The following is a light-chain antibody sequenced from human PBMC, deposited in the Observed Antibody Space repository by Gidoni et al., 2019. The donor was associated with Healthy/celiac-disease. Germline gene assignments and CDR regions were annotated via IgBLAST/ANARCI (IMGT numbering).Light chain of an antibody. CDR2: WAS. J-gene: IGKJ2*01. CDR3: QQYFGTPYT. Sequence: DIVMTQSPDSLAVSLGERATINCKSSQSVLYSSNNKNYLAWYQQKPGQPPKLLIYWASTRESGVPDRFGGSGSGTDFTLTISSLQAEDVAVYYCQQYFGTPYTFGQXTKLEIK. CDR1: QSVLYSSNNKNY. V-gene: IGKV4-1*01.